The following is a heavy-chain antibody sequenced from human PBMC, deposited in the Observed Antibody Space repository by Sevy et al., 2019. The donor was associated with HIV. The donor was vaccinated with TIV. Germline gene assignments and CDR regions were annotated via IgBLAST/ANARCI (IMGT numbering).Heavy chain of an antibody. Sequence: GGSLRLSCAASGFTFSNYWMTWVRQAPGKGLEWVANIDQYGRDKYYVDSVKGRFTISRDNAKSSLYLQMNSLRAEDTAVYYCVRDSAVGEGWFDPWGQGTLVTGSS. CDR1: GFTFSNYW. CDR2: IDQYGRDK. CDR3: VRDSAVGEGWFDP. D-gene: IGHD3-3*01. V-gene: IGHV3-7*01. J-gene: IGHJ5*02.